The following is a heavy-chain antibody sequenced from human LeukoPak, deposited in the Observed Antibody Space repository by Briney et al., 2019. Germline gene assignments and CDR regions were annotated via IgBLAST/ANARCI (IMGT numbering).Heavy chain of an antibody. V-gene: IGHV1-18*01. Sequence: ASVKVSCKASGGTFSSYAISWVRQAPGQGLEWMGWISAYNGNTNYAQKLQGRVTMTTDTSTSTAYMELRSLRFDDTAVYYCARTHSSSWYLADYWGQGTLVTVSS. CDR2: ISAYNGNT. CDR1: GGTFSSYA. CDR3: ARTHSSSWYLADY. J-gene: IGHJ4*02. D-gene: IGHD6-13*01.